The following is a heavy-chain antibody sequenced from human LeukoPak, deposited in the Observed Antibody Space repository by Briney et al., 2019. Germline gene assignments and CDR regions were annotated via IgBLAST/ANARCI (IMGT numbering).Heavy chain of an antibody. D-gene: IGHD5-12*01. CDR1: GGSFSGYY. CDR3: ARGGYSGYDSFDY. V-gene: IGHV4-34*01. J-gene: IGHJ4*02. CDR2: INHSGST. Sequence: SETLSLTCAVYGGSFSGYYWSWIRQPPGKGLEWIGEINHSGSTNYNPSLKSRVTISVDTSKNQFSLKLSSVTAADTAVYYCARGGYSGYDSFDYWGQGTLATVSS.